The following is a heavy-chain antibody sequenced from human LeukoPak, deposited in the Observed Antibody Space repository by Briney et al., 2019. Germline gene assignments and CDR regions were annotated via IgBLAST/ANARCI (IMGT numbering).Heavy chain of an antibody. V-gene: IGHV4-59*01. CDR1: GGSISGYY. Sequence: SETLSLTCSVSGGSISGYYWSWIRQSPGKGLEWIGFIYYSGSSNYNPFLKSRVTISIDTSKNQFSLKLSSVPPADTAVYYCARGIDYSTSLDYYYLDVWGKGTTVTFSS. CDR2: IYYSGSS. CDR3: ARGIDYSTSLDYYYLDV. J-gene: IGHJ6*03. D-gene: IGHD4-11*01.